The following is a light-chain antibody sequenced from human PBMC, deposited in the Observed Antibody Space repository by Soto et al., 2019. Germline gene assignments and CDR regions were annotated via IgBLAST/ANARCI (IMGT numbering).Light chain of an antibody. CDR1: QIISSN. CDR2: XAX. CDR3: QQYNNWPPIT. J-gene: IGKJ5*01. Sequence: IGMKQSPSALSVYTRERATLSCRASQIISSNLAWYQQKPGQAXRLXXXXAXXRATGIPARFTGSGSGTEFTLTISSLQSEDFAVYYCQQYNNWPPITFGQGTRLEIK. V-gene: IGKV3-15*01.